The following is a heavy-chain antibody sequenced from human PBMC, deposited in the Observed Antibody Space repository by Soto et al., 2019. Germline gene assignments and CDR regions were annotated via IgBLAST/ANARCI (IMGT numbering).Heavy chain of an antibody. D-gene: IGHD3-16*01. CDR1: GFTFSSYA. CDR3: ARGGGMDV. Sequence: QVQLVESGGGVVQPGRSLRLSCAASGFTFSSYAMHWVRQAPGKGLEWVAVISYDGSNKYYADSVKGRFTISRDNSKNTLYLQMNSLRAEDTDVYYCARGGGMDVWGQGTTVTVSS. J-gene: IGHJ6*02. V-gene: IGHV3-30-3*01. CDR2: ISYDGSNK.